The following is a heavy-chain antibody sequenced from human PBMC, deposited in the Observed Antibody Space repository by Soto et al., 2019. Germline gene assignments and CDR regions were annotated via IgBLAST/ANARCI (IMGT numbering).Heavy chain of an antibody. V-gene: IGHV3-33*01. D-gene: IGHD3-10*01. J-gene: IGHJ5*02. CDR3: AREEEGYYGSGSYYNA. Sequence: GGSLRLSCAASGFTFSSYGMHWVRQAPGKGLEWVAVIWYDGSNKYYADSVKGRFTISRDNSKNTLYLQMNSLRAEDTAVYYCAREEEGYYGSGSYYNAWGQGTLVTVSS. CDR2: IWYDGSNK. CDR1: GFTFSSYG.